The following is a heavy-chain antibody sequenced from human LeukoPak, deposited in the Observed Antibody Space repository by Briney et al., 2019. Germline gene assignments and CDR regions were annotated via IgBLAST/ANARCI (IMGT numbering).Heavy chain of an antibody. D-gene: IGHD3-22*01. J-gene: IGHJ4*02. Sequence: KTSETLSLTCAVYGGSFSGYYWGWIRQPPGKGLEWIGEINHSGSTNYNPSLKSRVTISVDTSKNQFSLKLSSVTAADTAVYYCARGSRYYDSSGYFRYWGQGTLVTVSS. CDR2: INHSGST. V-gene: IGHV4-34*01. CDR3: ARGSRYYDSSGYFRY. CDR1: GGSFSGYY.